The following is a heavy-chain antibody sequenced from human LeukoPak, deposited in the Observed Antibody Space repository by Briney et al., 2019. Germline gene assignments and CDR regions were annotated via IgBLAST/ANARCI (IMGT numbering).Heavy chain of an antibody. Sequence: SETLSLTCAVYGGSFSGYYWSWIRQPPGKGLEWIGEINHSGSTNYNPSLKSRVTISVDTSKNQFSLKLSSVTAADTAVYYCARGITPYARGWYFDLWGRGTLVTVPS. V-gene: IGHV4-34*01. CDR2: INHSGST. CDR1: GGSFSGYY. CDR3: ARGITPYARGWYFDL. J-gene: IGHJ2*01. D-gene: IGHD1-14*01.